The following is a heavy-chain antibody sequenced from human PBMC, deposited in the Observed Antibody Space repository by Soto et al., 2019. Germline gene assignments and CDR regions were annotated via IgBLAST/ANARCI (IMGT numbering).Heavy chain of an antibody. CDR3: AGLVEQYNWNGWYGP. CDR1: GGSISSSSDY. J-gene: IGHJ5*02. Sequence: SETLSLTCKVSGGSISSSSDYWGWIRQPPGKGLEWIGSMYYSGSTYYNPSLKSRVTISVDTSKSECSLKVSSVTAADTAVYYCAGLVEQYNWNGWYGPWGQGTMVTVSS. D-gene: IGHD1-20*01. V-gene: IGHV4-39*01. CDR2: MYYSGST.